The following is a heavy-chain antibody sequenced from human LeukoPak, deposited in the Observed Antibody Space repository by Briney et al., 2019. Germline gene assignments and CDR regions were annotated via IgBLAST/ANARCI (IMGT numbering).Heavy chain of an antibody. CDR3: VRAPPRSGWSRMDV. D-gene: IGHD6-19*01. CDR2: IRGDGSRQ. V-gene: IGHV3-30*15. Sequence: GGSLRLSCAASGFTFTNYAMHWVRQAPGKGLEYVAVIRGDGSRQHYADFVEGRFTISRDNSKNTVHPQMSSLRCEDTAVYFCVRAPPRSGWSRMDVWGQGTPVTVSS. J-gene: IGHJ6*02. CDR1: GFTFTNYA.